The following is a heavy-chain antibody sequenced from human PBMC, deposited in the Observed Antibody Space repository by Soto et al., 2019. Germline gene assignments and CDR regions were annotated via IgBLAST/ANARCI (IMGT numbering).Heavy chain of an antibody. CDR2: VSGDGSST. CDR1: GFTFSSSW. D-gene: IGHD6-6*01. Sequence: SLRLSCAASGFTFSSSWMHWVRQAPGKGLVWVSRVSGDGSSTNYADSVKGRFTISRDNSKNTLYLQMNSLRAEDTAVYYCASSFIAAPSPGNWWGQGTLVTVSS. CDR3: ASSFIAAPSPGNW. J-gene: IGHJ4*02. V-gene: IGHV3-74*01.